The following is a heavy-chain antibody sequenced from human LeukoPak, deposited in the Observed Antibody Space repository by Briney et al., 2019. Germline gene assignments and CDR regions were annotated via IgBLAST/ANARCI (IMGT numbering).Heavy chain of an antibody. Sequence: PGGSLRLSCAASGFTFSSYWMHWVRQVPGKGLVWVSRINSDGSNTRYADSVKGRFTVSRDNAKNTLYLQMNSLRAEDTAVYYCARDLELVYYDSSGYDYWGQETLVIVSS. CDR2: INSDGSNT. D-gene: IGHD3-22*01. V-gene: IGHV3-74*01. CDR3: ARDLELVYYDSSGYDY. J-gene: IGHJ4*02. CDR1: GFTFSSYW.